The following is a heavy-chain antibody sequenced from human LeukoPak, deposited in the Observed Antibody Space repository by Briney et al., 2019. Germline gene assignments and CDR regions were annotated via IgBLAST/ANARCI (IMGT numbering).Heavy chain of an antibody. D-gene: IGHD3-3*01. Sequence: GASVKVSCKVSGYTLTELSMHWVRQAPGKGLEWMGGFDPEDGETIYVQKFQGRVTMTEDTSTDIAYMELSSLRSEDTAVYYCATGPYDFWSGYYTAYWGQGTPVTVSS. CDR1: GYTLTELS. V-gene: IGHV1-24*01. CDR2: FDPEDGET. J-gene: IGHJ4*02. CDR3: ATGPYDFWSGYYTAY.